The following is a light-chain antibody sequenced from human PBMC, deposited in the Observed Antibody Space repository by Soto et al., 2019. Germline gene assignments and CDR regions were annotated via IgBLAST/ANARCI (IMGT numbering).Light chain of an antibody. CDR3: SSYTRSNTLV. CDR2: EVS. Sequence: QSVVTQPASVSGSPGQSITISCTGTSSDVGAYQYVSWFQHHPGKAPKLMIYEVSNRPSGVSDRFSGSKSGNTASLTISGVQAEDEGDYYCSSYTRSNTLVFGGGTKLTVL. J-gene: IGLJ3*02. CDR1: SSDVGAYQY. V-gene: IGLV2-14*01.